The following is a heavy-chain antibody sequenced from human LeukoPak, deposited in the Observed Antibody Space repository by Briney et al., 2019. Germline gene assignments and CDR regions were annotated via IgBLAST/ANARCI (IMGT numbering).Heavy chain of an antibody. CDR3: AAQELYCSSTSCYVFDY. D-gene: IGHD2-2*01. Sequence: SETLSLTCTVSGGSISSYYWSWIRQPPGKGLEWIGYIYTSGSTNYNPSLKSRVTISVDTSKNQFSLKLSSVTAADTAVYYCAAQELYCSSTSCYVFDYWGQGTLVTVSS. CDR1: GGSISSYY. V-gene: IGHV4-4*09. J-gene: IGHJ4*02. CDR2: IYTSGST.